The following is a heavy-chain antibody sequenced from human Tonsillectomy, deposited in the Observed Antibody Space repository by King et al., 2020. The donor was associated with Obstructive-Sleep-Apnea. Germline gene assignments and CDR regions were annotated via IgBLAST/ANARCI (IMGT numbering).Heavy chain of an antibody. Sequence: VQLQESGPGLVKPSETLYLTCTVSGDSISTYYWSCIRQPPGKGLEWIGYIYYSGSTSYNASLKSRVTISVDTSKNQFSLKLRSVTAADTAVYYCARDLGYSYGIDYWGQGTLVTVSS. CDR2: IYYSGST. CDR1: GDSISTYY. CDR3: ARDLGYSYGIDY. D-gene: IGHD5-18*01. V-gene: IGHV4-59*01. J-gene: IGHJ4*02.